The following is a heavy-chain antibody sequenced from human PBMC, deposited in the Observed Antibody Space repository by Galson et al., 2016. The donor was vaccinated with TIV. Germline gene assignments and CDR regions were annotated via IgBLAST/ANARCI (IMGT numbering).Heavy chain of an antibody. CDR3: ARERRYCGNECYLYYYYGMDV. D-gene: IGHD2-21*01. CDR2: IYDDGST. V-gene: IGHV3-66*02. CDR1: GLIVSDNF. J-gene: IGHJ6*02. Sequence: SLRLSCAASGLIVSDNFMTWVRQAPGKGLEWVALIYDDGSTIYADSVKGRFTISRDTSKNMVYLQMNSLRPEDTVVYYCARERRYCGNECYLYYYYGMDVWGQGTTVTVSS.